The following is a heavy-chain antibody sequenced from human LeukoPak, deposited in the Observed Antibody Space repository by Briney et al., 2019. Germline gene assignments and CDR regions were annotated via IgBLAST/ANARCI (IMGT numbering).Heavy chain of an antibody. CDR3: AKAQQLVKFYWYFDL. CDR1: GFSFSSYA. Sequence: GGSLRLSCAASGFSFSSYAMSWVRQAPGKGLEWVSAISGSGGSTYYADSVKGRFTISRDNSKNTLYLQMNSLRAEDTAVYYCAKAQQLVKFYWYFDLWGRGTLVTVSS. V-gene: IGHV3-23*01. CDR2: ISGSGGST. D-gene: IGHD6-13*01. J-gene: IGHJ2*01.